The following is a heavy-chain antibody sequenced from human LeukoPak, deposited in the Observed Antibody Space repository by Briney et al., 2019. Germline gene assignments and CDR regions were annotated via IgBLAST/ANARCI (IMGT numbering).Heavy chain of an antibody. CDR3: ARDPLRFSYYYYMDV. CDR1: GYTFTGYY. J-gene: IGHJ6*03. D-gene: IGHD3-3*01. CDR2: INPNSGGT. Sequence: ASVKVSCKASGYTFTGYYMHWVRQAPGQGLEWMGWINPNSGGTNYAQKFQGRVTMTRDTSISTAYMELSRLRSDDTAVYYCARDPLRFSYYYYMDVWGKGTTVTASS. V-gene: IGHV1-2*02.